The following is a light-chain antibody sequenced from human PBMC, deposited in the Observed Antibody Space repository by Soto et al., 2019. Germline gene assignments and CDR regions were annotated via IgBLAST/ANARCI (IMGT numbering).Light chain of an antibody. J-gene: IGLJ1*01. CDR2: EVS. CDR1: SSDVGGYTY. Sequence: QSALTQPASVSGSPGQSITISCTGTSSDVGGYTYVSWYQQHPGQAPKLMIYEVSNRPSGVSNRSSGSKSGNTASLTISGLQAEDEADYYCSSYTSSSTLYVFGTGTKVTVL. V-gene: IGLV2-14*01. CDR3: SSYTSSSTLYV.